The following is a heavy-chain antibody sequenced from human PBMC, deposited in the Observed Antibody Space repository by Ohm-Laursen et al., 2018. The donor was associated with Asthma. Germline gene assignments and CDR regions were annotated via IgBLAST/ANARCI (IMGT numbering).Heavy chain of an antibody. D-gene: IGHD2-2*01. CDR2: IHYSGST. CDR1: GGSISSGHYY. V-gene: IGHV4-31*03. CDR3: ARGVYQLPPGS. Sequence: SQTLSLTCPVSGGSISSGHYYWTWIRQHPGKGLEWIGNIHYSGSTIYNPSLESRLTISVDTSKNQFSLKLSSVTAADTAVYYCARGVYQLPPGSWGQGTLVTVSS. J-gene: IGHJ5*02.